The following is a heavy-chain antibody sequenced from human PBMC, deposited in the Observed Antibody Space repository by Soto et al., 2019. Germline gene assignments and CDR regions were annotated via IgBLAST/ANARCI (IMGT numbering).Heavy chain of an antibody. V-gene: IGHV5-10-1*01. CDR1: GYSFAGYW. CDR2: IDPSDSQT. CDR3: ARQIYDSDTGPNFQYYFDS. D-gene: IGHD3-22*01. J-gene: IGHJ4*02. Sequence: GESLKISCQGSGYSFAGYWITWVRQKPGKGLEWMGRIDPSDSQTYYSPSFRGHVTISATKSITTVFLQWSSLGASDTAMYYCARQIYDSDTGPNFQYYFDSWGQGTPVTVSS.